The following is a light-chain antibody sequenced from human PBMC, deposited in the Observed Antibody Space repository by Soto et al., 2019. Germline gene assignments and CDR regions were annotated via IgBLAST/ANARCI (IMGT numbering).Light chain of an antibody. Sequence: DIVMTQSPLSLPVTPGEPASISCRSSQSLLHSNGYNYLDWYLQKPGQSPQLLIYLGSNRASGVPDRFSGSGSGTECPLKISRVEAEDVGLYYCMQVLQTPPTFGQGTKLEIK. CDR3: MQVLQTPPT. CDR1: QSLLHSNGYNY. J-gene: IGKJ2*01. CDR2: LGS. V-gene: IGKV2-28*01.